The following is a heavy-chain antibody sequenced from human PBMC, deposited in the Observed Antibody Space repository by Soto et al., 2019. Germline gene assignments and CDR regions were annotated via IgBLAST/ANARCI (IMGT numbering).Heavy chain of an antibody. Sequence: SETLSLTCAVSSGSISSSNWWSWVRQPPGKGLEWIGEIYHSGSTNYNPSLKSRVTISVDKSKNQFSLKLSSVTAADTAVYYCARVIGQLELLGYYFDYWGQGTLVTVSS. D-gene: IGHD1-1*01. CDR3: ARVIGQLELLGYYFDY. CDR2: IYHSGST. J-gene: IGHJ4*02. CDR1: SGSISSSNW. V-gene: IGHV4-4*02.